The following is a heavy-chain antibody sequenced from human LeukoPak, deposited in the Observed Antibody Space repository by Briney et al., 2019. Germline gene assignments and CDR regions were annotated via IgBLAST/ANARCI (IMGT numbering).Heavy chain of an antibody. J-gene: IGHJ6*03. CDR2: IYTSGST. CDR1: GDSIRSYY. CDR3: ARGGSGSYYYYYYYMDV. Sequence: SETLSLTCTVSGDSIRSYYWSWIRQPAGKGLEWIGRIYTSGSTNYNPSLKSRVTISVDTSKNQFSLKLSSVTAADTAVYYCARGGSGSYYYYYYYMDVWGKGTTVTISS. D-gene: IGHD3-10*01. V-gene: IGHV4-4*07.